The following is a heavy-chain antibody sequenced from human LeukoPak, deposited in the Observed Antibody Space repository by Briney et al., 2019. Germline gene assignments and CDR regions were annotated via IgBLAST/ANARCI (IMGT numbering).Heavy chain of an antibody. CDR2: INPNNGRT. CDR1: GYTFTNYH. V-gene: IGHV1-46*01. CDR3: ASLFSSGSSDFDAFDI. D-gene: IGHD6-19*01. J-gene: IGHJ3*02. Sequence: ASVKVSCKASGYTFTNYHMHWVRQAPGQGIEWMGVINPNNGRTYSAQKFQGRFTMTRDTSANTVSMDLSSLRSEDTAVYYCASLFSSGSSDFDAFDIWGLGTMVTVSS.